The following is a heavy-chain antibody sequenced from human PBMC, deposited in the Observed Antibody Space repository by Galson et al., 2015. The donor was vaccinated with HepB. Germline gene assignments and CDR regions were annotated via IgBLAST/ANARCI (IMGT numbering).Heavy chain of an antibody. D-gene: IGHD4-17*01. CDR1: GGTFSSYA. V-gene: IGHV1-69*04. CDR3: ARDSPWGGDYGVDY. J-gene: IGHJ4*02. CDR2: IIPILGIA. Sequence: SVKVSCKASGGTFSSYAISWVRQAPGQGLEWMGRIIPILGIANYAQKFQGRVTITADKSTSTAYMELSSLRSEDTAVYYCARDSPWGGDYGVDYWGQGTLVTVSS.